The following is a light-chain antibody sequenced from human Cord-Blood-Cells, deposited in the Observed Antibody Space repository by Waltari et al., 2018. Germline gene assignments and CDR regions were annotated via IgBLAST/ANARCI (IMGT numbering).Light chain of an antibody. J-gene: IGKJ4*01. CDR1: QSVSSSY. CDR3: QQYGSSPTLT. Sequence: EIVLTQSPGTLSLSPGERATLSCRASQSVSSSYLAWYQQKPGQAPRLLIYGASSRATDIPDRFSGSGSGTDFTLTISRLEPEDFAVYYCQQYGSSPTLTFCGGTKVEIK. V-gene: IGKV3-20*01. CDR2: GAS.